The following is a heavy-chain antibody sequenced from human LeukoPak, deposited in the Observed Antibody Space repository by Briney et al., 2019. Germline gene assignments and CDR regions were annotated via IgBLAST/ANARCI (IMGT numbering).Heavy chain of an antibody. D-gene: IGHD5-12*01. Sequence: GGSLRLSCAASGFSFSTYGMHWVRQAPGKGLEWVAVIWSDASNTYYADSVKGRFTISRDNSRNTLYLQMNSLRIEDTAVYYCARSGGGYNWVDYWGQGTLVTVSS. CDR1: GFSFSTYG. V-gene: IGHV3-33*01. J-gene: IGHJ4*02. CDR3: ARSGGGYNWVDY. CDR2: IWSDASNT.